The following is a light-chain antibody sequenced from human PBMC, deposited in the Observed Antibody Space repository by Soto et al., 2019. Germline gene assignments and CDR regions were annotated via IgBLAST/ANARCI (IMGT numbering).Light chain of an antibody. CDR3: QQYNSWT. V-gene: IGKV1-5*03. Sequence: DIQMTQSPSTLSASVGDRVTITCRASQSISSWLAWYQQEAGKAPKLLIYRASSLESGVPSRFNGSGSGTEFTLTITSLQPDDFATYYCQQYNSWTFGQGTKVEIK. CDR2: RAS. J-gene: IGKJ1*01. CDR1: QSISSW.